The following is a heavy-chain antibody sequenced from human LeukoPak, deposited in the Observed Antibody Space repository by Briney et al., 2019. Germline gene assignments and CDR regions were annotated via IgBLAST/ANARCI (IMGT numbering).Heavy chain of an antibody. CDR2: IIPILGIA. D-gene: IGHD3-10*01. J-gene: IGHJ6*03. V-gene: IGHV1-69*04. CDR3: ARDRGLVYYYYYMDV. CDR1: GYTFTSYG. Sequence: ASVKVSCKASGYTFTSYGISWVRQAPGQGLEWMGRIIPILGIASYAQKFQGRVTITADKSTSTAYMELSSLRSEDTAVYYCARDRGLVYYYYYMDVWGKGTTVTVSS.